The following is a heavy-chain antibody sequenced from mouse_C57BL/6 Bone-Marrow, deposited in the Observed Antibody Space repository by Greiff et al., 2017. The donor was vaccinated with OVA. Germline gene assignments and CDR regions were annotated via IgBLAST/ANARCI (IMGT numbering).Heavy chain of an antibody. CDR2: IDPNSGGT. V-gene: IGHV1-72*01. Sequence: VQLQQSGAELVKPGASVKLSCKASGYTFTSYWMHWVKQRPGRGLGWIGRIDPNSGGTKYNEKFKSKATLTVDKPASTAYMQLSSLTSEDAAVYYCARGCGYTWFAYWGQGTLVTVSA. CDR1: GYTFTSYW. J-gene: IGHJ3*01. CDR3: ARGCGYTWFAY. D-gene: IGHD2-2*01.